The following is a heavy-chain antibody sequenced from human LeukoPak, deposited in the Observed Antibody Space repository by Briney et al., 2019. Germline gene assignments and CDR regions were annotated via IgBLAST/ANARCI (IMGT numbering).Heavy chain of an antibody. J-gene: IGHJ4*02. CDR3: AKGNDYGDYELIY. D-gene: IGHD4-17*01. Sequence: PGRSLRLSCAASGFTFDDYAMHWVRQAPGKGLEWVSLISWDGGSTYYADSVKGRFTISRDNSKNSLYLQMNSLRAEDTALYYCAKGNDYGDYELIYWGQGTLVTVSS. CDR1: GFTFDDYA. CDR2: ISWDGGST. V-gene: IGHV3-43D*03.